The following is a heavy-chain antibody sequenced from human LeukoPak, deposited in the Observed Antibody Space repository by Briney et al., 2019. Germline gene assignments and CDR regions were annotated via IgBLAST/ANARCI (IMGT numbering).Heavy chain of an antibody. D-gene: IGHD3-22*01. Sequence: PGGSLRLSCAASGFTVSSNYMSWVRQAPGKGLEWVSVIYAGGSTYYADSVKGRFTISRDNSKNTLYLQMNSLRAEDTAVYYCAKDRSPDYYLSSNDIWGQGTMVTVSS. V-gene: IGHV3-53*01. CDR3: AKDRSPDYYLSSNDI. J-gene: IGHJ3*02. CDR2: IYAGGST. CDR1: GFTVSSNY.